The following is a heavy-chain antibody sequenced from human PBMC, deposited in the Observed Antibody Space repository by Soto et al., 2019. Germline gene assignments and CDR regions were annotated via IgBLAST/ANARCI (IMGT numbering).Heavy chain of an antibody. CDR1: GFTFSDHY. V-gene: IGHV3-11*01. J-gene: IGHJ4*02. CDR2: ISSSGTNI. CDR3: ARVGDMAYKD. D-gene: IGHD3-3*01. Sequence: QVQLVESGGGLVKPGGSLRLSCAASGFTFSDHYMTWIRQAPGKGLEWLSYISSSGTNIYYAESVRGRFTISRDNAKNSLYLQMNSLRVEDSAVYYCARVGDMAYKDWGQGTLVTVSP.